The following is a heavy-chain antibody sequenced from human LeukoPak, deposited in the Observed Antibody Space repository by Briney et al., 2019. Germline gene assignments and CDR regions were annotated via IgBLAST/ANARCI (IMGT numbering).Heavy chain of an antibody. CDR2: VGNDEKTK. V-gene: IGHV3-30*04. CDR1: GFTFTGHS. D-gene: IGHD2-2*01. J-gene: IGHJ4*02. CDR3: ARFREVVPAAPLDY. Sequence: QTGGSLRLSCVASGFTFTGHSMHWVRQAPGKGLEWVAVVGNDEKTKFYADSLKGRFTVSRDNSKNTVYLQMNSLRAEDTAVYYCARFREVVPAAPLDYWGQGTLVTVSS.